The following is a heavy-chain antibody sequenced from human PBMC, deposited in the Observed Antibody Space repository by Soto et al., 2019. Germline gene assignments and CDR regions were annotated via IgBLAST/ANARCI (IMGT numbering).Heavy chain of an antibody. CDR2: ISAHNGNT. Sequence: QVHLVQSGAEVKKPGASVKVSCKGSGYGFTTYGITWVRQAPGTGLEWMAWISAHNGNTNYAQKLQGRVTVTRDTSTSTAYMELRSMRSDDTAVYYCARGRYGEYWGQGALVTVSS. D-gene: IGHD3-10*01. V-gene: IGHV1-18*01. J-gene: IGHJ4*02. CDR1: GYGFTTYG. CDR3: ARGRYGEY.